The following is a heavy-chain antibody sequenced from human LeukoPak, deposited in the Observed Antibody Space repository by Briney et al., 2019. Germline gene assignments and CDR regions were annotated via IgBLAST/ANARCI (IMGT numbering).Heavy chain of an antibody. CDR2: IDRDGGVR. J-gene: IGHJ4*02. V-gene: IGHV3-7*01. D-gene: IGHD1-14*01. CDR1: GFSFSSYW. CDR3: ARDPGSSAFDV. Sequence: RGSLRLSRAASGFSFSSYWMSWVRQTPQNGLEFVGNIDRDGGVRNYMDSLKGRCTISRDNGKKSLYLEINSLRADDTAVYYCARDPGSSAFDVWGGGALVIVAS.